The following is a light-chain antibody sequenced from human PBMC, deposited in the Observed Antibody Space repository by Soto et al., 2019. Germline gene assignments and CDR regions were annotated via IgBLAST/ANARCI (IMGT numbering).Light chain of an antibody. CDR3: KQSYSTPPLT. J-gene: IGKJ4*01. Sequence: DIQMTQSPSSLSASVGDRVTITCRASQSISSYLNWYQQKPGKAPKLLIYAASSLHSGVPSRFSGSGSGTDFTLTISSLQPEDFATYYCKQSYSTPPLTFGGGTKVEIK. V-gene: IGKV1-39*01. CDR1: QSISSY. CDR2: AAS.